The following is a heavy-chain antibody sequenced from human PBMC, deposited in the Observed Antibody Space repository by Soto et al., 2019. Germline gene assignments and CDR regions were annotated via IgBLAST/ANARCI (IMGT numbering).Heavy chain of an antibody. Sequence: ASVKVSCTASGYTLTSYAMNWVRQAPGQGLEWMGWINTNTGNPTYAQGFTGRFVFSLDTSVSTAYLQICSLKAEDTAVYYCARVPPKMTTVTTRHYYYYYGMDVWGQGTTVTVSS. D-gene: IGHD4-4*01. CDR3: ARVPPKMTTVTTRHYYYYYGMDV. J-gene: IGHJ6*02. CDR2: INTNTGNP. CDR1: GYTLTSYA. V-gene: IGHV7-4-1*01.